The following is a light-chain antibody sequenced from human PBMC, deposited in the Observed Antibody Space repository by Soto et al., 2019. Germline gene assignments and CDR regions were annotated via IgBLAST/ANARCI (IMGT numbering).Light chain of an antibody. CDR1: ENIDNW. Sequence: DIQITQSPSTLSASVGDTVTITCRANENIDNWLAWYQQKPGKAPKLLIFAASTLVRGVPSRFSGRGSGTEFTLTINSLQADDYATFYCQQYHTDWTFGQGTKVEIK. J-gene: IGKJ1*01. CDR2: AAS. V-gene: IGKV1-5*01. CDR3: QQYHTDWT.